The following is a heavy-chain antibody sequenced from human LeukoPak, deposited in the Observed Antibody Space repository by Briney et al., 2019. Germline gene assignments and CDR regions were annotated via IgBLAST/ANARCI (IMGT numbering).Heavy chain of an antibody. V-gene: IGHV3-43D*03. D-gene: IGHD3-9*01. Sequence: GGSLRLSCAASGFTFDDYAMHWVRQAPGKGLEWVSLISWDGGSTYYADSVKGRFTISRDNSKNSLYLQMNSLRAEDTAVYHCARDPRGDDILTGYTDWFDPWGQGTLVTVSS. J-gene: IGHJ5*02. CDR2: ISWDGGST. CDR1: GFTFDDYA. CDR3: ARDPRGDDILTGYTDWFDP.